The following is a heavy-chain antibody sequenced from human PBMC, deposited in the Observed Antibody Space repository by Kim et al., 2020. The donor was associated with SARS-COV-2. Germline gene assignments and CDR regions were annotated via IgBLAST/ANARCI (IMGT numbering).Heavy chain of an antibody. CDR3: ARHVFRYSGSYFED. Sequence: SETLSLTCTVSGGSISSSSYYWGWIRQPPGKGLEWIGSIYYSGSTYYNPSLKSRVTISVDTSKNQFSLKLSSVTAADTAVYYCARHVFRYSGSYFEDWGQGTRVTVSS. CDR2: IYYSGST. CDR1: GGSISSSSYY. J-gene: IGHJ4*02. D-gene: IGHD1-26*01. V-gene: IGHV4-39*01.